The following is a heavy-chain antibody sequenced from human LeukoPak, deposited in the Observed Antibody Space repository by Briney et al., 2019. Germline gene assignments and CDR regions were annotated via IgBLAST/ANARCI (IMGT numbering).Heavy chain of an antibody. CDR1: GYTFTRYW. CDR3: ARGDHYDVLTGFQTPSHLSDY. Sequence: PGESLKISCETSGYTFTRYWIGWVRQAPGQGLEWMGWINPNSGDTNYAQKFQGRVTMTRDTSISTAYMELSRLTSDDTAVYYCARGDHYDVLTGFQTPSHLSDYWGQGTLVTVSS. V-gene: IGHV1-2*02. CDR2: INPNSGDT. J-gene: IGHJ4*02. D-gene: IGHD3-9*01.